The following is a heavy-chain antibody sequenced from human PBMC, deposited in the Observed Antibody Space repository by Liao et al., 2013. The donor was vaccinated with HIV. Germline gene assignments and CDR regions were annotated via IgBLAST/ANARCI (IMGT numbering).Heavy chain of an antibody. V-gene: IGHV4-30-4*08. CDR3: ARESKNGDYYFVP. CDR1: GGSISSGSYY. Sequence: QVQLQESGPGLVKPSQTLSLTCTVSGGSISSGSYYWSWIRQPPGKGLEWIGYVYYSGSTYYNPSLKSRVTISIDTSKNQFSLRLNSVTAADTAVYYCARESKNGDYYFVPLGPGNPDQRLL. D-gene: IGHD2-8*01. CDR2: VYYSGST. J-gene: IGHJ4*02.